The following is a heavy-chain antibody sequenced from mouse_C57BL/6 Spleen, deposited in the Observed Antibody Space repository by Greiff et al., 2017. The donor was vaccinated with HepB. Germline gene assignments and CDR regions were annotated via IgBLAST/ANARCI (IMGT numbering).Heavy chain of an antibody. D-gene: IGHD1-1*01. CDR3: ARDLGGGSGWYFDV. V-gene: IGHV1-52*01. CDR2: IDPSDSDT. Sequence: QVQLQQPGAELVRPGSSVKLSCKASGYTFTSYWMHWVKQRPIQGLEWIGNIDPSDSDTHYNQKFKDKATLTVDKSSSTSYMQLSSLTSEDSAVYYYARDLGGGSGWYFDVWGTGTTVTVSS. J-gene: IGHJ1*03. CDR1: GYTFTSYW.